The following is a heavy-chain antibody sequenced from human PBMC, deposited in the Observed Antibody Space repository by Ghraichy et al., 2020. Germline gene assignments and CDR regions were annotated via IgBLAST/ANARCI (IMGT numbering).Heavy chain of an antibody. D-gene: IGHD3-22*01. J-gene: IGHJ6*02. V-gene: IGHV1-18*01. Sequence: ASVKVSCKASGYTFTSYGISWVRQAPGQGLEWMGWISAYNGNTNYAQKFQGRVTMTTDTSTSTAYMELRSLRYDDTAVYYCARERHYYDSSGLYSPNYYYGMDVWGQGTTVTVSS. CDR1: GYTFTSYG. CDR2: ISAYNGNT. CDR3: ARERHYYDSSGLYSPNYYYGMDV.